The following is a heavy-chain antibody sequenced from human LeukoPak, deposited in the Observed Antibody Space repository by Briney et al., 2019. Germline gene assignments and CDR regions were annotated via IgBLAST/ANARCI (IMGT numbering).Heavy chain of an antibody. V-gene: IGHV3-30*02. CDR2: MGYDGSNK. CDR3: ARGYFLSTVVAFDI. J-gene: IGHJ3*02. CDR1: GFTFSSYG. Sequence: EGSLRLSCAASGFTFSSYGMYWVRQAPGKGLEWVAFMGYDGSNKYYADSVKGRYTISRDNSKNMLYLQMNSLRAEDTAVYYCARGYFLSTVVAFDIWGQGTMVTVSS. D-gene: IGHD4-23*01.